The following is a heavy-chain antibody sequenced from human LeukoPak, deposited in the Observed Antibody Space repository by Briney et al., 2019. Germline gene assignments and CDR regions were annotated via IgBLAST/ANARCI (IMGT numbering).Heavy chain of an antibody. D-gene: IGHD2-15*01. J-gene: IGHJ4*02. Sequence: PGGSLRLSCAASGFTFSGYWMSWVRQAPGKGLEWVANIKPDGSDKAYVDSVKGRFTISRDNTKNTLFLQMNRLRPEDAAVYYCAKAPVTTCRGAFCYPFDYWGLGTLVTVSS. CDR1: GFTFSGYW. CDR3: AKAPVTTCRGAFCYPFDY. V-gene: IGHV3-7*03. CDR2: IKPDGSDK.